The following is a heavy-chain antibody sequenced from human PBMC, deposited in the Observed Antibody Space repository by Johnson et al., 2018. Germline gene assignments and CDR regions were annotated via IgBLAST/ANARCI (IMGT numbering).Heavy chain of an antibody. J-gene: IGHJ6*02. CDR2: ISYDGSDK. D-gene: IGHD3-22*01. CDR1: GFTFRTYG. V-gene: IGHV3-30*18. CDR3: AKGRYDYDSSGYYGMDV. Sequence: QVQLVQSGGGVVQXGRSXRLXCSASGFTFRTYGMHWLRQAPGKGLEWVALISYDGSDKYYADPVKGRFTISSDNSKNTLSFQMNSLRAEDTAVYYCAKGRYDYDSSGYYGMDVWGQGTTVSVSS.